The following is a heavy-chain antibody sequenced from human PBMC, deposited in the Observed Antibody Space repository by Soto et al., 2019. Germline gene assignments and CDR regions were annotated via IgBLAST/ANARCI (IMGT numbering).Heavy chain of an antibody. J-gene: IGHJ3*02. CDR3: AKRCGGNHAFDT. Sequence: XXSMRPASAASRYTSSSYAMRWVPQAPGKVLEGVSACSVRGALTSSIASGRGRCPPSRDKPRNTLFLQMIRLGSEYRAVYYGAKRCGGNHAFDTWGQGTRVTVSS. CDR2: CSVRGALT. V-gene: IGHV3-23*02. CDR1: RYTSSSYA. D-gene: IGHD1-1*01.